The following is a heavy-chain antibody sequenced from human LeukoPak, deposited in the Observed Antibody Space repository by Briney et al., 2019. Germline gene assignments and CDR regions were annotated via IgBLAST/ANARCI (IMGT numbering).Heavy chain of an antibody. CDR3: ARDRGQQLDY. CDR2: ICSDGSNK. J-gene: IGHJ4*02. V-gene: IGHV3-33*08. CDR1: GFTLSTYG. Sequence: PGGSLRLSCAASGFTLSTYGMHWVRQAPCKGLEWVAVICSDGSNKFYADSVKGRFTISRDNSKNTVFLQMNSLRDEDTAIYYWARDRGQQLDYWGQGTLVAVSS. D-gene: IGHD6-13*01.